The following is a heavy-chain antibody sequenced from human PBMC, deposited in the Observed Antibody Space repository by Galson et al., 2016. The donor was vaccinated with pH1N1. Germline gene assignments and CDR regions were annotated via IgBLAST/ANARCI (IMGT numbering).Heavy chain of an antibody. D-gene: IGHD3-10*01. J-gene: IGHJ3*02. Sequence: SLRLSCAASGFTFNEYGMNWVRQAPGKGLEWVSGVIWNGGSPGYADSVKGRFTISRDNAEKSLYLQLNSLRAEDTAVYYCVRKNYGDAFDIWGRGTLVTVSS. CDR1: GFTFNEYG. V-gene: IGHV3-20*04. CDR2: VIWNGGSP. CDR3: VRKNYGDAFDI.